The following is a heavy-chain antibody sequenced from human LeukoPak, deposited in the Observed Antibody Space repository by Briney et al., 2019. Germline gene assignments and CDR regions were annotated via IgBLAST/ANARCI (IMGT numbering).Heavy chain of an antibody. CDR3: ARQKMFDS. V-gene: IGHV4-59*08. Sequence: SETLSLTCTVSSGSINNYYWNWIRQPPGKGLEWIGYIYYSGITDYNPSLKSRVTISIDTSKKQFSLKLRSVTTAGTAIYYCARQKMFDSWGQGTLVTVSS. J-gene: IGHJ4*02. CDR2: IYYSGIT. CDR1: SGSINNYY.